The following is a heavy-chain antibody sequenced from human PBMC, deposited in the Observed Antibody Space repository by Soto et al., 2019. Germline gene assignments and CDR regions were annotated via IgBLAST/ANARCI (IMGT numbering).Heavy chain of an antibody. D-gene: IGHD1-1*01. CDR2: INPNNGAT. CDR1: GYTFTNYG. Sequence: QAQLVQSGAEEKKPGASVKVSCKASGYTFTNYGISWVRQAPGQGLEWMGWINPNNGATHYGLSFQGRVTMTRDTSISTAYMELSSLRSDDTAVYYCASHDPGARFDPWGQGTLVIVSS. V-gene: IGHV1-2*02. CDR3: ASHDPGARFDP. J-gene: IGHJ5*02.